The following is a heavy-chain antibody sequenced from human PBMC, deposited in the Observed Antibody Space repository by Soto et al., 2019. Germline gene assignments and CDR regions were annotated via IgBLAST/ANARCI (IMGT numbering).Heavy chain of an antibody. Sequence: SETLSLTCAVSGGSISSGGYSWSWIRQPPGKGLEWIGYIYHSGSTYYNPSLKSRVTISVDTSKNQFSLKLSSVTAADTAVYYCARESSSNWFDPWGQGTLVTVSS. V-gene: IGHV4-30-2*05. J-gene: IGHJ5*02. CDR2: IYHSGST. D-gene: IGHD2-15*01. CDR1: GGSISSGGYS. CDR3: ARESSSNWFDP.